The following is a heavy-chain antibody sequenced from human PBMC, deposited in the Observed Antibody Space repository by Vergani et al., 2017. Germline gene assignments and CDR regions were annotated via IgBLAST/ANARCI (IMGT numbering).Heavy chain of an antibody. CDR2: ISGRAVSA. CDR1: EFTFSNYA. J-gene: IGHJ2*01. Sequence: EVQLLESGGGLVQPGGSLRLTCAASEFTFSNYAMNWVRQAPGKGLEWVSVISGRAVSAYYTDSVKGRFTISRDNTKNSLSLQMRGLRVEDTAVYYCVRRTRSPWEFDLWGHGTLITVSS. CDR3: VRRTRSPWEFDL. D-gene: IGHD1-1*01. V-gene: IGHV3-23*01.